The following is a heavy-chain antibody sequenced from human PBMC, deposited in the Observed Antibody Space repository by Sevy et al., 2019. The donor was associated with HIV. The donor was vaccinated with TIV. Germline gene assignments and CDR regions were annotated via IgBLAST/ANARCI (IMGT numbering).Heavy chain of an antibody. J-gene: IGHJ5*02. V-gene: IGHV3-74*01. CDR3: AKTSLGLWRGWFDH. D-gene: IGHD2-21*01. CDR1: GFTFSSYW. CDR2: INGDGSST. Sequence: GGSLRLSCAASGFTFSSYWMHWVRQAPGKGLVWVSRINGDGSSTTYADSVKGRFTISRDNAKNTLYLQMNSLRAEDTAVYYCAKTSLGLWRGWFDHWGQGTLVTVSS.